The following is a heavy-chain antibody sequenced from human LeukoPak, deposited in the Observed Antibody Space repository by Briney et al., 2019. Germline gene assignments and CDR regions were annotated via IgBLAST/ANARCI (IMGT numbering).Heavy chain of an antibody. V-gene: IGHV4-39*01. D-gene: IGHD3-3*01. CDR3: AASGVGYDFWSGYYPLCY. CDR1: GGWISSSSYY. Sequence: PSETLSLTCTVSGGWISSSSYYWGWIRQPPGKGLEWMGSIYYSGSTYYNPSLKSRVTISVDTSKNQFSLKLSSVTAADTAVYYCAASGVGYDFWSGYYPLCYWGQGTLVTVSS. CDR2: IYYSGST. J-gene: IGHJ4*02.